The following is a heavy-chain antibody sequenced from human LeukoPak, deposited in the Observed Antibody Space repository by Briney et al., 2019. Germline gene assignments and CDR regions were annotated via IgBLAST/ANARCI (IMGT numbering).Heavy chain of an antibody. CDR1: GFTCSDYS. Sequence: GGSLRLSCAVSGFTCSDYSMNWVRQAPGKGLEWVSAISGSGGSTYYADSVKGRFTISRDNSKNTLYLQMNSLRAEDTAVYYCAKGDTSGYTYYFDYWGQGTLVTVSS. D-gene: IGHD3-22*01. J-gene: IGHJ4*02. V-gene: IGHV3-23*01. CDR2: ISGSGGST. CDR3: AKGDTSGYTYYFDY.